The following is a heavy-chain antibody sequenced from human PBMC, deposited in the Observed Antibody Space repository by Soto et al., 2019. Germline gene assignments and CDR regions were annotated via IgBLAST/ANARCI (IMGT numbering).Heavy chain of an antibody. J-gene: IGHJ4*02. CDR3: ARGRSSSWTLFDY. V-gene: IGHV1-69*01. CDR1: GGTFSSYA. Sequence: QVQLVQSGAEVKKPGSSVKVSCKASGGTFSSYAISWVRQAPGQGLEGMGGIIPIFGTENYAQKFQGRVTITADESTSTANMELRSLRSEDTAMYYCARGRSSSWTLFDYWGQGTLVTVSS. CDR2: IIPIFGTE. D-gene: IGHD6-13*01.